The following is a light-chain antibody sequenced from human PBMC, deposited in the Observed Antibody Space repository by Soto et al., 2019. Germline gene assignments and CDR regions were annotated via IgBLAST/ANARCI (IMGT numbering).Light chain of an antibody. CDR2: EDN. V-gene: IGLV6-57*02. CDR1: SGSIASNY. Sequence: NFMLTQPHSVSESPGKTVTISCTGSSGSIASNYVKGYQQRPGSAPTTVIYEDNKRPSGVPDRFSGSIDSSSNSASFTISVLKTEDDADYYCQSYDSSNLVFGGGTKLTVL. CDR3: QSYDSSNLV. J-gene: IGLJ2*01.